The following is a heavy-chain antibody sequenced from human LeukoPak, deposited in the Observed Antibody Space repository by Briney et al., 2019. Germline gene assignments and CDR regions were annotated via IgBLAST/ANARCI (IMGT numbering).Heavy chain of an antibody. CDR1: GSTFDDYA. Sequence: PGGSLRLSCAASGSTFDDYAMHWVRQAPGKGLEWVSGISWNSGSIGYADSVKGRFTISRDNAKNSLYLQMNSLRAEDMALYYCAKDHSSGWAVGFDYWGQGTLVTVSS. V-gene: IGHV3-9*03. J-gene: IGHJ4*02. D-gene: IGHD6-19*01. CDR2: ISWNSGSI. CDR3: AKDHSSGWAVGFDY.